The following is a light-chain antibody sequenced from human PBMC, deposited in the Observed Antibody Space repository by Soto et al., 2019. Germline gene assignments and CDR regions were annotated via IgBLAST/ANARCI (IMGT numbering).Light chain of an antibody. J-gene: IGKJ5*01. CDR1: QSISNR. CDR3: QQYNNWPPIT. Sequence: LTQSPATLSVSPGEEATFSSRASQSISNRLAWYRQTPGQAPRLLIYDASTRATGIPARFSGGGSGTEFTLTISSLQSEDFAVYYCQQYNNWPPITFGQGTRLEIK. V-gene: IGKV3-15*01. CDR2: DAS.